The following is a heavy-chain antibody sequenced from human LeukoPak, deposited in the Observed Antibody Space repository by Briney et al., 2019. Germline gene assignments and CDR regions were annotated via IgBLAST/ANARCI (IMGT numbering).Heavy chain of an antibody. CDR3: ARPNNYYDDNGYYNYFDP. Sequence: GASVKVSCKTSGYTFSSHGITWVRQAPGQGLEWMGWISANSGKTYYAQKFQGRVTMTTDTSTSTAYMELRSLRSDDTAVYYCARPNNYYDDNGYYNYFDPWGQGTLVTDSS. V-gene: IGHV1-18*01. J-gene: IGHJ5*02. CDR1: GYTFSSHG. D-gene: IGHD3-22*01. CDR2: ISANSGKT.